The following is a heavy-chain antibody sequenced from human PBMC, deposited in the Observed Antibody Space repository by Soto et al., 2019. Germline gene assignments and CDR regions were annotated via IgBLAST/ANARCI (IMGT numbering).Heavy chain of an antibody. D-gene: IGHD6-13*01. CDR1: GYTLTELS. J-gene: IGHJ4*02. CDR3: ARLRKSSAAAAPDY. Sequence: ASVKVSCKVSGYTLTELSMHWVRQAPGKGLEWMGGFDPEDGEKVYAQKFQGRVTMTEDTSTDTAYMDLSSLRSDDTAVYYCARLRKSSAAAAPDYWGQGTLVTVSS. CDR2: FDPEDGEK. V-gene: IGHV1-24*01.